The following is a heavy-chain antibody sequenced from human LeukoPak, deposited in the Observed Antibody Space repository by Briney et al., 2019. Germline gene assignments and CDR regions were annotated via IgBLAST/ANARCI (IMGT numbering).Heavy chain of an antibody. CDR2: ISYDGSNK. CDR3: ARDAGNYLQLWQGSIFDY. Sequence: GGSLRLSCAASGFTFSYYGMHWVRQAPGKGLEWVAVISYDGSNKYYADSVKGRFTISRDNSKNTLYLQMNSLRAEDTAVYYCARDAGNYLQLWQGSIFDYWGQGTLVTVSS. V-gene: IGHV3-30*19. CDR1: GFTFSYYG. J-gene: IGHJ4*02. D-gene: IGHD5-18*01.